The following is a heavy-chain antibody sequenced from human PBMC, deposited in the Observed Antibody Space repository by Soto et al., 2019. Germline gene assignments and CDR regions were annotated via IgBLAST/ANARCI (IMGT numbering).Heavy chain of an antibody. CDR3: AREDRGSYRNWFAP. CDR1: GGTFSSYA. J-gene: IGHJ5*02. CDR2: IIPIFGTA. Sequence: QVQLVQSGAEVKKPGSSVKVSCKASGGTFSSYAISWVRQAPGQGLEWMGGIIPIFGTANYAQKFQGRVTITADKSTSTAYRELSSLRSEDTAVYYWAREDRGSYRNWFAPGGQGPLFTVSS. D-gene: IGHD1-26*01. V-gene: IGHV1-69*06.